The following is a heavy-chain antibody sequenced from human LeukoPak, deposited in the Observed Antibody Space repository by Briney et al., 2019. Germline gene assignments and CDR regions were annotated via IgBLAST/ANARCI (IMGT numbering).Heavy chain of an antibody. CDR1: GGSISSGGYY. V-gene: IGHV4-31*03. CDR3: ARDRIETPDDKHGMDV. J-gene: IGHJ6*02. CDR2: IYYSGST. D-gene: IGHD3-9*01. Sequence: SQTLSLTCTVSGGSISSGGYYWSWIRQHPGKGLEWIGYIYYSGSTYYNPSLKSRVTISVDTSKNQFSLKLSSVTAADTAVYYCARDRIETPDDKHGMDVWGQGTTVTVSS.